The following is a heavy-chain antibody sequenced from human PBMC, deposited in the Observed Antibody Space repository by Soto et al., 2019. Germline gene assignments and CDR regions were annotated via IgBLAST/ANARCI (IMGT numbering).Heavy chain of an antibody. CDR3: ARDYYDSSGYYSFLDY. V-gene: IGHV3-33*01. Sequence: LRLSCAASGFTFSSYGMHWVRQAPGKGLEWVAVIWYDGSNKYYADSVKGRFTISRDNSKNTLYLQMNSLRAEDTAVYYCARDYYDSSGYYSFLDYWGQGTLVTVSS. CDR2: IWYDGSNK. D-gene: IGHD3-22*01. CDR1: GFTFSSYG. J-gene: IGHJ4*02.